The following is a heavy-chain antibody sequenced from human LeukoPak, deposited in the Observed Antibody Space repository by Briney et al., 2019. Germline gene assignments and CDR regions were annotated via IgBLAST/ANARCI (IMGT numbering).Heavy chain of an antibody. D-gene: IGHD6-13*01. CDR3: ARQRGSSWPFDAFDI. V-gene: IGHV5-51*01. CDR1: GYRFAKSW. Sequence: GESLKISCKGSGYRFAKSWIGWVRQMPGKGLEWMGIIYPDDSRTKYSPSFQGQVTISADKSISTAYLQWSSLKASDTAMYYCARQRGSSWPFDAFDIWGQGTMVTVSS. CDR2: IYPDDSRT. J-gene: IGHJ3*02.